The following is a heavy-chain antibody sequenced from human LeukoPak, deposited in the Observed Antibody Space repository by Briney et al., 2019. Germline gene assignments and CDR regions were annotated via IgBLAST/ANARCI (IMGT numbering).Heavy chain of an antibody. D-gene: IGHD3-16*01. CDR1: GIIITSYW. CDR2: IKQDGSEK. J-gene: IGHJ5*02. V-gene: IGHV3-7*01. CDR3: ASHSYGYNH. Sequence: GGSLRLSCAASGIIITSYWMSWVRQTPGRGLEWVANIKQDGSEKNYVDSVKGRFTIFRDNARNSLYLQMNSLRAEDTAVYYCASHSYGYNHWGQGTLVIVSS.